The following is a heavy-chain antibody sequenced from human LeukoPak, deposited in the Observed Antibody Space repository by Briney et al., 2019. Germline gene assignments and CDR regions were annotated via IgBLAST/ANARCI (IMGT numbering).Heavy chain of an antibody. CDR2: IYYTGST. J-gene: IGHJ2*01. CDR3: ARDYGDIPPDWYYDL. Sequence: SETLSLTCTVSGGSISSSYWSWIRQPPGKGLEWIGYIYYTGSTTYNPSFKSRVTISVDTSKNQFSLKLRSVTAADTAVYYCARDYGDIPPDWYYDLWGRGTLVTVSS. V-gene: IGHV4-59*01. CDR1: GGSISSSY. D-gene: IGHD4-17*01.